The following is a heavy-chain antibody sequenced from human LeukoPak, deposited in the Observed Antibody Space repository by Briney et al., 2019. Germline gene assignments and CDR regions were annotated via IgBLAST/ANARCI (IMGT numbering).Heavy chain of an antibody. J-gene: IGHJ4*02. D-gene: IGHD2-2*01. CDR2: ISSSSSYI. CDR1: GFTFSSYS. Sequence: GGSLRLSCAASGFTFSSYSMNWVRQAPGKGLEWVSSISSSSSYIYYADSVKGRFTISRDNAKNSPYLQMNSLRAEDTAVYYCAREIVVVPAAMFDYWGQGTLVTVSS. CDR3: AREIVVVPAAMFDY. V-gene: IGHV3-21*01.